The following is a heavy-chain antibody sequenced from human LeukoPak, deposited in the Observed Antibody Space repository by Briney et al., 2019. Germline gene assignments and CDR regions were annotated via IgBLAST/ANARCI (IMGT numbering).Heavy chain of an antibody. CDR3: ARGSSGWYADWFDP. J-gene: IGHJ5*02. V-gene: IGHV3-7*01. D-gene: IGHD6-19*01. Sequence: GGSLRLSCAASGFSFSNYWMYWVRQAPGKGLEWVANIKQDGSEKYYVDSVRGRFTISRDNAKNSLYLQMNSLRAEDTAVYYCARGSSGWYADWFDPWGQGTLVTVSS. CDR2: IKQDGSEK. CDR1: GFSFSNYW.